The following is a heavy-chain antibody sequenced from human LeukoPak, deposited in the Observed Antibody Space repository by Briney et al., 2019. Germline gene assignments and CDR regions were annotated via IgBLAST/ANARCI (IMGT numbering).Heavy chain of an antibody. D-gene: IGHD5-12*01. Sequence: SETLSLTCTVSGGSISSYYWSWIRQPPGKGLEWIGYIYYSGSTNYNPSLKSRVTISVDTSKNQFSLKLSSVTAADTAVYYCARGLWVYSGYGYDAFDIWGQGTTVTVSS. V-gene: IGHV4-59*01. CDR2: IYYSGST. J-gene: IGHJ3*02. CDR3: ARGLWVYSGYGYDAFDI. CDR1: GGSISSYY.